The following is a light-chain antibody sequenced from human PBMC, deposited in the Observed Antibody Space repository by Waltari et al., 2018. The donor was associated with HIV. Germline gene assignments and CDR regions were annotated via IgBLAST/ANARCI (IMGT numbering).Light chain of an antibody. V-gene: IGKV6D-21*02. Sequence: EVVLTQYPYFRSVTPKEKVTITFRASQSISSTLHWFQQKPGQSPKLLTKYASQSISGVPSRFSGSGSGTDFTLTINSLEAEDAAAYYCHQSRDYPLTFGGGPRWRSN. CDR3: HQSRDYPLT. CDR2: YAS. J-gene: IGKJ4*01. CDR1: QSISST.